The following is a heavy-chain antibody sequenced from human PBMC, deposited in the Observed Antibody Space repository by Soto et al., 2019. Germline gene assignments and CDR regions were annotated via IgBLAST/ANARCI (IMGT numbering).Heavy chain of an antibody. CDR1: GFTFSSYG. Sequence: GVSLRLSCAASGFTFSSYGMHWVRQAPGKGLEWVAVISYDGSNKYYADSVKGRFTISRDNSKNTLYLQMNSLRAEDTAVYYCEKDSSPTKAYYYYGMDVWGQGTTVTVSS. V-gene: IGHV3-30*18. CDR3: EKDSSPTKAYYYYGMDV. J-gene: IGHJ6*02. D-gene: IGHD2-8*01. CDR2: ISYDGSNK.